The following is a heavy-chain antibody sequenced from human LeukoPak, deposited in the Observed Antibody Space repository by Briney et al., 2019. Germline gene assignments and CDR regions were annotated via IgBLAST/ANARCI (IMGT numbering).Heavy chain of an antibody. Sequence: GASVKVSCKASGYTFTSYGISWVRQAPGQGLEWMGWINPNSGGTNYAQKFQGRVTMTRDTSISTAYMGLSRLRSDDTAVYYCARDRDPQQWLVPMDYYYGIDVWGQGTTVTVSS. CDR2: INPNSGGT. CDR1: GYTFTSYG. CDR3: ARDRDPQQWLVPMDYYYGIDV. V-gene: IGHV1-2*02. J-gene: IGHJ6*02. D-gene: IGHD6-19*01.